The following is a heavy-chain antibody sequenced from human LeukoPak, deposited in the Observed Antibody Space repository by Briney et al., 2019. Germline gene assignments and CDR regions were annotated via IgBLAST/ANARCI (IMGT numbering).Heavy chain of an antibody. Sequence: GGSLRLSCAASGFTFSSYSMNWVRQAPGKGLEWVSSISSSSSYIYYADSVKGRFTISRDNAKNSLYLQMNSLRAEDTAVYYCARNPSYSSSWYALFDHWGQGTLVTVSS. CDR1: GFTFSSYS. CDR3: ARNPSYSSSWYALFDH. D-gene: IGHD6-13*01. V-gene: IGHV3-21*01. J-gene: IGHJ5*02. CDR2: ISSSSSYI.